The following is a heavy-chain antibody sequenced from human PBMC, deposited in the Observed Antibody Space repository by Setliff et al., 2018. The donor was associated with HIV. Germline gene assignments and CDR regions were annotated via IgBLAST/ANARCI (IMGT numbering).Heavy chain of an antibody. Sequence: PSETLSLTCTVSGGSMSTHYWSWIRQPPGKGLEWIGEINHSGSTNYNPSLKSRVTISVDTSKNQFSLKLSSVTAADTAVYYCNIYYYYYMDVWGKGTTVTVSS. J-gene: IGHJ6*03. CDR3: NIYYYYYMDV. CDR1: GGSMSTHY. V-gene: IGHV4-34*01. CDR2: INHSGST.